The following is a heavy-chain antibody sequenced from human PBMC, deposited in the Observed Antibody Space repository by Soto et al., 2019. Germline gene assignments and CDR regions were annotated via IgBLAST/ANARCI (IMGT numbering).Heavy chain of an antibody. CDR2: IDPSDSYT. Sequence: GESLKISCKGSGYSFTSYWITWVRQMPGKGLEWMVRIDPSDSYTNYSPTFQGHVTISADESISTAYLQWSSLKASDTAMYYCARYSSSFPHYYYGMDVWGQGTTVTVS. V-gene: IGHV5-10-1*01. CDR3: ARYSSSFPHYYYGMDV. CDR1: GYSFTSYW. D-gene: IGHD6-13*01. J-gene: IGHJ6*02.